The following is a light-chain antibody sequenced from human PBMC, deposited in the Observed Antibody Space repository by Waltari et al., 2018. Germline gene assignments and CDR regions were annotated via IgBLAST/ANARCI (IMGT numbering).Light chain of an antibody. J-gene: IGLJ3*02. V-gene: IGLV2-8*01. CDR1: SRDVGDYNY. CDR3: SAYAGSNNLL. CDR2: EVQ. Sequence: QSALTQPPSASGSPGKSVTISCTGTSRDVGDYNYVSWYQQRPGSAPTLIVYEVQKRPSGVPDRFSGSKSGNTAYLTVSGLQGEDEAEYFCSAYAGSNNLLFGGGTKLTVL.